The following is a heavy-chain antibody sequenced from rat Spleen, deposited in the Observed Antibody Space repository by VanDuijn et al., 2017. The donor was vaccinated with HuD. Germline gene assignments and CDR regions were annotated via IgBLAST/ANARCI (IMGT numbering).Heavy chain of an antibody. D-gene: IGHD4-3*01. CDR1: GFTFSNYY. J-gene: IGHJ2*01. CDR3: ARQGVDFDY. Sequence: EVQLVESGGGLVQPGRSLKLSCAASGFTFSNYYMAWVRQAPTKGLEWVATINYEGTGTYYRDSVKGRFTISRDNAENIVYLQMNSLKCEDTATYYCARQGVDFDYWGQGVMVTVSS. CDR2: INYEGTGT. V-gene: IGHV5-29*01.